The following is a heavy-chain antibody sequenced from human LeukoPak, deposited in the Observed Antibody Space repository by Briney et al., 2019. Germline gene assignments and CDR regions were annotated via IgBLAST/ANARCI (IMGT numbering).Heavy chain of an antibody. D-gene: IGHD2-2*01. Sequence: GESLKISCKGSGYRFTSYWIGWVRQAPGKGLEWVANIKQDGSNKYYADSVKGRFSISRDNSKNTLYLQMNSLRTEDTAVYYCAKDSAGRYCSITSCNFFDYWGQGTLVTVSS. V-gene: IGHV3-7*01. CDR2: IKQDGSNK. CDR3: AKDSAGRYCSITSCNFFDY. CDR1: GYRFTSYW. J-gene: IGHJ4*02.